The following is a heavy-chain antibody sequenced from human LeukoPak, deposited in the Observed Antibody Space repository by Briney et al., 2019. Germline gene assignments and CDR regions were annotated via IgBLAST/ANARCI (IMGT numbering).Heavy chain of an antibody. V-gene: IGHV3-23*01. CDR1: GFSFSSYA. CDR2: MSGSGGTT. Sequence: GGSLRLSCAASGFSFSSYAMSWVRQARGEVLDGVSAMSGSGGTTYYADSVKGRFTISRDNSKNSLYLQMNSLRAEDTAEYYCAKDLSWSGFDYWGQGTLVTVSS. CDR3: AKDLSWSGFDY. D-gene: IGHD3-3*01. J-gene: IGHJ4*02.